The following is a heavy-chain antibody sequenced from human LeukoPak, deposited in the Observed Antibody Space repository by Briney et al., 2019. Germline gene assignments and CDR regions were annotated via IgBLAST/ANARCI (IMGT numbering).Heavy chain of an antibody. V-gene: IGHV3-21*01. J-gene: IGHJ6*02. CDR3: ARDRDKGVETYYYYGMDV. D-gene: IGHD3-3*01. Sequence: GRSLRLSCAASGFTFSSYGMHWVRQAPGKGLEWVSSISSSSSYIYYADSVKGRFTISRDNAKNSLYLQMNSLRAEDTAVYYCARDRDKGVETYYYYGMDVWGQGTTVTVSS. CDR2: ISSSSSYI. CDR1: GFTFSSYG.